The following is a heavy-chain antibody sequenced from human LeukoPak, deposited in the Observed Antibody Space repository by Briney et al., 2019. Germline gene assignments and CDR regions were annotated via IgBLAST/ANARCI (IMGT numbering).Heavy chain of an antibody. J-gene: IGHJ4*02. CDR1: GYTFTSYG. D-gene: IGHD5-12*01. V-gene: IGHV1-18*01. CDR3: ARDVGSGYDPSLIFDY. Sequence: ASVKVSCTASGYTFTSYGISWVRQAPGQGLEWMGWISAYNDNTNYAQKLQGRVTMTTDTSTSTAYMELRSLRSDDTAVYYCARDVGSGYDPSLIFDYWGQGTLVTVSS. CDR2: ISAYNDNT.